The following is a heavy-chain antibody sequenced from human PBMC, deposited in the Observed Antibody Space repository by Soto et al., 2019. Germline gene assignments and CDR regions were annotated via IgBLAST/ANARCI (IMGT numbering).Heavy chain of an antibody. CDR3: ARAIPRDYDFWSGYSPFNWFDP. CDR2: IYYSGST. Sequence: SETLSLTCTVSGGSISRGGYYWSWIRQHPGKGLEWIGYIYYSGSTYYNPSLKSRVTISVDTSKNQFSLKLSSVTAADTAVYYCARAIPRDYDFWSGYSPFNWFDPWGQGTLVTVSS. CDR1: GGSISRGGYY. J-gene: IGHJ5*02. V-gene: IGHV4-31*03. D-gene: IGHD3-3*01.